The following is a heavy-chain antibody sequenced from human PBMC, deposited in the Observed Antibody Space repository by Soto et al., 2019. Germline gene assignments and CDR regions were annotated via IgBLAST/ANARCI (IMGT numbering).Heavy chain of an antibody. V-gene: IGHV7-4-1*01. CDR1: GYTFTSYA. Sequence: GASVKVSCKASGYTFTSYAMNWVRQAPGQGLEWMGWINTNTGNPTYAQGFTGRFVFSLDTSVSTAYLQICSLKAEDTAVYYCARDPHDIVVVPAALVGQTWFDPWGQGTLVTVSS. J-gene: IGHJ5*02. CDR3: ARDPHDIVVVPAALVGQTWFDP. CDR2: INTNTGNP. D-gene: IGHD2-2*01.